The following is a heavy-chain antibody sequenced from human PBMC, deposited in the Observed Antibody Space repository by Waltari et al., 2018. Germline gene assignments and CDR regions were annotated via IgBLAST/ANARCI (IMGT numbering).Heavy chain of an antibody. Sequence: QVQLQESGPGLVKPSETLSLNCAVSGYSISSGYYWGWIRQPPGKGLEWIGSIYHSGSTYYNPSLKSRVTISVDTSKNQFSLKLSSVTAADTAVYYCARVYGSGTLMGRVDYWGQGTLVTVSS. J-gene: IGHJ4*02. CDR1: GYSISSGYY. V-gene: IGHV4-38-2*01. D-gene: IGHD3-10*01. CDR2: IYHSGST. CDR3: ARVYGSGTLMGRVDY.